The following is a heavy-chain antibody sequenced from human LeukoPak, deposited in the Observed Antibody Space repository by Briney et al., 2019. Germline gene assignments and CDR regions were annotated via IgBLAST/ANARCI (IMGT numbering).Heavy chain of an antibody. J-gene: IGHJ5*02. CDR3: ARSDWFDP. Sequence: GGSLRLSCAASGFTFKSYGMHWVRQAPGKGLVWVSRIKSDGSITSYADSVKGRVTISRDNAKNTLYLQMNSLRAEDTAVYYCARSDWFDPWGQGTLVIVSS. CDR1: GFTFKSYG. CDR2: IKSDGSIT. V-gene: IGHV3-74*01. D-gene: IGHD2-21*01.